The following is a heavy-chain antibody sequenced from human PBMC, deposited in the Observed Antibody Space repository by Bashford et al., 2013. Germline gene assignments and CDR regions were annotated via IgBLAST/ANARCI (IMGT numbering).Heavy chain of an antibody. CDR1: GGSISSGSYY. D-gene: IGHD6-19*01. J-gene: IGHJ3*02. CDR3: ARGIRIAVAGRDAFDI. Sequence: SETLSLTCTVSGGSISSGSYYWSWIRQPPGKGLEWIGYIYYTGSTYYNPSLKSRVTISVDTSKNQFSLKLSSVTAADTAVYYCARGIRIAVAGRDAFDIWGQGTMVTVSS. CDR2: IYYTGST. V-gene: IGHV4-39*07.